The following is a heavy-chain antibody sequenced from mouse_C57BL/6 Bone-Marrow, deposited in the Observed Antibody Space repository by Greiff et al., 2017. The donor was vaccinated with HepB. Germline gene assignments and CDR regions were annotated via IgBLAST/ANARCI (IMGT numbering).Heavy chain of an antibody. V-gene: IGHV1-81*01. CDR2: IYPRSGNT. CDR1: GYTFTSYG. J-gene: IGHJ3*01. D-gene: IGHD1-1*01. CDR3: ASIITTVVDRFAY. Sequence: QVQLQQSGAELARPGASVKLSCKASGYTFTSYGISWVKQRTGQGLEWIGEIYPRSGNTYYNEKFKGKATLTADKSSSTAYMELRSLTSEDSAVYFCASIITTVVDRFAYWGQGTLVTVSA.